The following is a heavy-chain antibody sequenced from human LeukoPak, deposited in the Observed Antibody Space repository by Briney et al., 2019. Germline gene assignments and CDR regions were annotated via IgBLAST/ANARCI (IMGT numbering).Heavy chain of an antibody. J-gene: IGHJ6*02. Sequence: GGSLRLSCAASGLTFSSHAMSWVRQAPGKGLEWVSSISGSGGSTYYADSVKGRFTISRDNSQNTLYLQMNSLRAEDTAVYYCAKDRSGGGDYYFDMDVWGPGTTVTVSS. V-gene: IGHV3-23*01. CDR1: GLTFSSHA. CDR3: AKDRSGGGDYYFDMDV. D-gene: IGHD6-19*01. CDR2: ISGSGGST.